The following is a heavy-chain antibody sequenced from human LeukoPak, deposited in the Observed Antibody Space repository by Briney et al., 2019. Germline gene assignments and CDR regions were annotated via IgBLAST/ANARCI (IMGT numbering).Heavy chain of an antibody. CDR2: IYSSGST. V-gene: IGHV4-61*02. CDR3: ARLPRGGNPFDC. Sequence: SETLSLTCTVSGGSISSGSYHWSWIRQPAGKGLEWIGRIYSSGSTNYNPSLKSRVTISVDTSKNQFSLNLNSVTAADTAVYYCARLPRGGNPFDCWGQGTLVTVSS. D-gene: IGHD4-23*01. CDR1: GGSISSGSYH. J-gene: IGHJ4*02.